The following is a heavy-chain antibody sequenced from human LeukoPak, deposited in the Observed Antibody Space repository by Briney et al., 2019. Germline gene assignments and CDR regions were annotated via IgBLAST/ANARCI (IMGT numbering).Heavy chain of an antibody. Sequence: GGSLRLSCAASGFTFSDYYMSWIRQAPGKGLEWVSYISSSGSTIYYADSVKGRFTISRDNAKNSLYLQMNSLRAEDTAVYYCATVGSSWYYYFDYWGQGTPVTVSS. V-gene: IGHV3-11*01. CDR3: ATVGSSWYYYFDY. CDR1: GFTFSDYY. D-gene: IGHD6-13*01. J-gene: IGHJ4*02. CDR2: ISSSGSTI.